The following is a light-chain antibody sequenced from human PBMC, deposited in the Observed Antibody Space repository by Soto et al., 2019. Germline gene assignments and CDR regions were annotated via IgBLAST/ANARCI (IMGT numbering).Light chain of an antibody. CDR3: AAWDDSLRGWV. Sequence: QSVLTQPPSASGTPGQRVTISCSESSSSIGSNYIYWYQQLTGTAPKLLIYRDSQRPSGVPDLFSSSKSGTSASLSISGLRSEDEADYYCAAWDDSLRGWVFGGGTKLTVL. V-gene: IGLV1-47*01. CDR2: RDS. CDR1: SSSIGSNY. J-gene: IGLJ3*02.